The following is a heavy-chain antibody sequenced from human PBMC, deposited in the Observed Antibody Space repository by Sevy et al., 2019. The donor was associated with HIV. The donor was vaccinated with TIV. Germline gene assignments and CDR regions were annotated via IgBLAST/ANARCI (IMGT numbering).Heavy chain of an antibody. CDR3: ARPRVYSGYDPGNWFDP. D-gene: IGHD5-12*01. J-gene: IGHJ5*02. Sequence: GGSLRLSCAASGFTFSSYSMNWVRQAPGKGLEWVSSISSSSSYIYYAHSVKGRFTISRDNAKNSLYLQMNSLRAEDTAVYYCARPRVYSGYDPGNWFDPWGQGTLVTVSS. CDR2: ISSSSSYI. V-gene: IGHV3-21*01. CDR1: GFTFSSYS.